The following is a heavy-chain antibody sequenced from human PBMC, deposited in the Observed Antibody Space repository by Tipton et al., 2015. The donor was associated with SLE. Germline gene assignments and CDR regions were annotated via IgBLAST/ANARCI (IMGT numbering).Heavy chain of an antibody. V-gene: IGHV4-38-2*01. CDR2: IYYSGST. Sequence: LRLSCAASGFTFSSYAMSWVRQPPGKGLEWIGSIYYSGSTYYNPSLKSRVTISVDTSKNQFSLKLSSVTAADTAVYYCARGGGGPRDRGVIPDYWGQGTLVTVSS. CDR3: ARGGGGPRDRGVIPDY. D-gene: IGHD3-10*01. J-gene: IGHJ4*02. CDR1: GFTFSSYA.